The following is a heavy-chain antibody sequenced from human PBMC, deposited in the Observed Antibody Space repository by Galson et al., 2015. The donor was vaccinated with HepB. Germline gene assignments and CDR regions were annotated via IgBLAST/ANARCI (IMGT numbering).Heavy chain of an antibody. V-gene: IGHV3-53*01. CDR1: GFTVSSNY. CDR3: ARGGSGSYFKLGY. CDR2: IYSGGST. Sequence: SLRLSCAASGFTVSSNYMSWVRQAPGKGLEWVSVIYSGGSTYYADSVKGRFTISRDNSKNTLYLQMNSLRAEDTAVYYCARGGSGSYFKLGYWGQGTLVTVSS. D-gene: IGHD1-26*01. J-gene: IGHJ4*02.